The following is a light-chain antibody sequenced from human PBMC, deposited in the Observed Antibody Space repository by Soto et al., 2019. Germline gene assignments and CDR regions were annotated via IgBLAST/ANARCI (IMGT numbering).Light chain of an antibody. Sequence: QSVLTQPPSASGTPGQSLTISCSGSSSNIGSHCVYWYQHLPGTAPKLLIFRDGQRPSGVPARFFGSKSGTSASLAITGLRSEDEADYYCAVWDQSLTGWVFGGGTKVTVL. V-gene: IGLV1-47*01. CDR1: SSNIGSHC. J-gene: IGLJ3*02. CDR3: AVWDQSLTGWV. CDR2: RDG.